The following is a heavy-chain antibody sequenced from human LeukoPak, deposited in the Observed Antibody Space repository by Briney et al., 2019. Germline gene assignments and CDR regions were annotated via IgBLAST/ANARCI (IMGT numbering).Heavy chain of an antibody. V-gene: IGHV3-48*01. J-gene: IGHJ6*03. CDR1: GFTFSSYS. D-gene: IGHD6-19*01. CDR3: VREHSSGYYMDV. Sequence: GGSLRLSCAASGFTFSSYSMNWVRQAPGKGLEGVSYISSSSSTIYYADSVKGRFTISRDNAKNSLYLQMNSLRAEDTAVYYCVREHSSGYYMDVWGKGTTVTVSS. CDR2: ISSSSSTI.